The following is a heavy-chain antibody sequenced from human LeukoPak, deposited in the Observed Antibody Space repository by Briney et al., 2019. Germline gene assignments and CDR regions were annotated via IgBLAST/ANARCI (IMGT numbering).Heavy chain of an antibody. CDR2: ISYDGSNK. Sequence: GRSLRLSRAASGFTFSSYAMHWVRQAPGKGLEWVAVISYDGSNKYYADSVKGRFTISRDNSKNTLYLQMNSLRAEDTAVYYCAREGYSSGWYVGYYYYYGMDVWGQGTTVTVSS. CDR1: GFTFSSYA. J-gene: IGHJ6*02. D-gene: IGHD6-19*01. V-gene: IGHV3-30*04. CDR3: AREGYSSGWYVGYYYYYGMDV.